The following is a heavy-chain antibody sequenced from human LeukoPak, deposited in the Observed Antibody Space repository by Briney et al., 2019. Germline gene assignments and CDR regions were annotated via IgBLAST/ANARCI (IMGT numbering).Heavy chain of an antibody. D-gene: IGHD2/OR15-2a*01. CDR3: ARGVADHLLLELDY. CDR2: IIPILGIA. J-gene: IGHJ4*02. V-gene: IGHV1-69*04. CDR1: GGTFSSYA. Sequence: ASVKVSCKASGGTFSSYAISWVRQAPGQGLEWMGRIIPILGIANYAQKFQGRVTITADKSTSTAYMELSSLRSEDTAVYYCARGVADHLLLELDYWGQGTLVTVSS.